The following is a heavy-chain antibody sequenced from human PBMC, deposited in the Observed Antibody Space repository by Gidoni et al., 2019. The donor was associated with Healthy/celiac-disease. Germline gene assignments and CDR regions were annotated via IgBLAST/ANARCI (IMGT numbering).Heavy chain of an antibody. V-gene: IGHV4-61*01. J-gene: IGHJ4*02. CDR1: GGSVSSGRYY. CDR2: LYYSGST. CDR3: ARWDTAMVTGFDY. Sequence: QVQLQESGPGLVTPSATLSLTCTVSGGSVSSGRYYWSWIRQPPGKGLDWIGYLYYSGSTNDHPALKSRVTISVDTSKIQFSLKLSSVTAADTAVYYCARWDTAMVTGFDYWGQGTLVTVSS. D-gene: IGHD5-18*01.